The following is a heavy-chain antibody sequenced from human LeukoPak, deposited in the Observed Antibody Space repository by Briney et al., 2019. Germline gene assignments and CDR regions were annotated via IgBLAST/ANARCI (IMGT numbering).Heavy chain of an antibody. Sequence: GGSLRLSCAASGFTFRNYGMNWVRQAPGKGLEWVSGISPSGGGTYYADSVKGRFTISRDDSKDTLSLQMNSLRVEDTAVYYCAQDLAWGAFDHWGQGTLVTVSS. CDR2: ISPSGGGT. D-gene: IGHD7-27*01. V-gene: IGHV3-23*01. CDR3: AQDLAWGAFDH. CDR1: GFTFRNYG. J-gene: IGHJ4*02.